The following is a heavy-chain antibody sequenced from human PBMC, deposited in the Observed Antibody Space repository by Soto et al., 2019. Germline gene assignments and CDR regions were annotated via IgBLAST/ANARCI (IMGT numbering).Heavy chain of an antibody. D-gene: IGHD3-10*01. CDR1: GYTFTNYG. V-gene: IGHV1-18*01. CDR2: INVYNGNT. CDR3: ARGVGSGSYYNQYNWFDP. Sequence: QVQLVQSGGEVKKPGASVKVSCKASGYTFTNYGISWVRQAPGQGLEWMGWINVYNGNTKYAQKAHGRATMTTATSTSTAYMELRSLRSDDPAVYYCARGVGSGSYYNQYNWFDPWGQGTLVTVSS. J-gene: IGHJ5*02.